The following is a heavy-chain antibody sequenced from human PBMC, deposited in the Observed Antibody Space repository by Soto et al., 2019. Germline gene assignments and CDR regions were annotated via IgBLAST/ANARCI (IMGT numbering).Heavy chain of an antibody. D-gene: IGHD3-22*01. V-gene: IGHV1-3*01. CDR3: ARGRYYDRRTGWYFDY. CDR2: INAGNGNT. Sequence: ASVKVSCKASGYTFTSYAMHWVRQAPGQRLEWMGWINAGNGNTKYSQKFQGRVTITRDTSASTAYMELSSLRSEDTAVYYCARGRYYDRRTGWYFDYWGQGTLVTVSS. CDR1: GYTFTSYA. J-gene: IGHJ4*02.